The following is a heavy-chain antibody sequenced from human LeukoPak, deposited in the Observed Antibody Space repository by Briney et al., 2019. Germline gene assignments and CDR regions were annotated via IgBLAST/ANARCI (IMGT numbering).Heavy chain of an antibody. J-gene: IGHJ4*02. D-gene: IGHD3-3*01. CDR1: GFTFSDYY. V-gene: IGHV3-11*01. Sequence: PGGSLRLSCAASGFTFSDYYMSWIRQAPGKGLEWVSYISNSGSTVYYADSVKGRFTFSRDNARNSLYLQMNSLRAEDTAVYYCAREAIFGLYSYIDYWGQGALVTVSS. CDR3: AREAIFGLYSYIDY. CDR2: ISNSGSTV.